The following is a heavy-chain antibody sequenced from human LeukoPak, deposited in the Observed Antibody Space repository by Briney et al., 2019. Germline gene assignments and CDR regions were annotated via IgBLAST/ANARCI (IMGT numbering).Heavy chain of an antibody. D-gene: IGHD5-12*01. J-gene: IGHJ4*02. CDR1: GGTFSSYA. CDR3: ASSAEIVATIPGY. CDR2: IIPILGIA. Sequence: GASVKVSCKASGGTFSSYAISWVRQAPGQGLEWMGRIIPILGIANYAQKFQGRVTITADKSTSTAYMELSSLRSEDTAVYYCASSAEIVATIPGYWGRGTLVTVSS. V-gene: IGHV1-69*04.